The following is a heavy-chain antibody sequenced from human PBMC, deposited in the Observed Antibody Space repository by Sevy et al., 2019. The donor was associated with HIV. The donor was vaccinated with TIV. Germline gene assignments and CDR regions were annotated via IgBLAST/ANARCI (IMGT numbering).Heavy chain of an antibody. CDR2: ISYDGSNK. D-gene: IGHD3-3*01. CDR1: GFTFSSYG. V-gene: IGHV3-30*18. Sequence: GGSLRLSCAASGFTFSSYGMHWVRLAPGKGLEWVAVISYDGSNKYYADSVKGRFTISRDNSKNTLYLQISSLRAEDTAVYYCAKESGSYYDFWSGHDAFDIWGQGTMVTVSS. J-gene: IGHJ3*02. CDR3: AKESGSYYDFWSGHDAFDI.